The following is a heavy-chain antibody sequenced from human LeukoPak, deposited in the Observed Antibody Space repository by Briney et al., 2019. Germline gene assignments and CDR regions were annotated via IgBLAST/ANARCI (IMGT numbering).Heavy chain of an antibody. CDR2: VCYTGST. J-gene: IGHJ3*01. D-gene: IGHD6-13*01. V-gene: IGHV4-59*01. CDR1: GGSISSYY. Sequence: PSETLSLTCTVSGGSISSYYWSWVRQPPGKGLEWIGFVCYTGSTNYSPSLKSRVTISVDTSKNQFSLKLRSVTAADTAVYYCARISSSNWYNERGAFDVWGQGTMVTVSS. CDR3: ARISSSNWYNERGAFDV.